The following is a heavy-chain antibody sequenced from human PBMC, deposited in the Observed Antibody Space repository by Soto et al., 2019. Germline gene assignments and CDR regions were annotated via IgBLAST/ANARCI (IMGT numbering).Heavy chain of an antibody. Sequence: ASVKVSCKASGYTFTSYYMHWVRQAPGQGLEWMGIINPSGGSTSYAQKLQGRVTMTRDTSTSTVYMELSSLRSEDTAMYYCARVAGYCSSTSCYGYYYYGMDVWGQGTTVTVSS. V-gene: IGHV1-46*01. J-gene: IGHJ6*02. D-gene: IGHD2-2*01. CDR3: ARVAGYCSSTSCYGYYYYGMDV. CDR1: GYTFTSYY. CDR2: INPSGGST.